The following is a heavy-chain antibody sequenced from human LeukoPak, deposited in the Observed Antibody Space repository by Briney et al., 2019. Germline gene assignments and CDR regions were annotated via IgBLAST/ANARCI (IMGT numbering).Heavy chain of an antibody. D-gene: IGHD5-24*01. CDR1: GSSISSSSYY. CDR2: IYYSGST. J-gene: IGHJ3*02. CDR3: ARRRWLQLAVDAFDI. V-gene: IGHV4-39*01. Sequence: SETLSLTCTVSGSSISSSSYYWGWIRQPPGKGLEWIGSIYYSGSTYYNPSLKSRVTISVDTSKNQFSLKLSSVTAADTAVYYCARRRWLQLAVDAFDIWGQGTMVTVSS.